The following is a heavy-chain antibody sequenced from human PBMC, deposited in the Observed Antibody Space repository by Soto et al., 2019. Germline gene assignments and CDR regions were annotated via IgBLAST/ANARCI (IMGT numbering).Heavy chain of an antibody. CDR3: AREPYHYDSSGYYDC. CDR1: GGSTTSGGYY. D-gene: IGHD3-22*01. V-gene: IGHV4-31*03. Sequence: LSLTCTVSGGSTTSGGYYWNWIRQHPGKGLEWIGYIHHSGSNYHNPSLESRVTMSIDTSKHQISLKLSSVTAADTAIYYCAREPYHYDSSGYYDCWGQGTLVTVSS. J-gene: IGHJ4*02. CDR2: IHHSGSN.